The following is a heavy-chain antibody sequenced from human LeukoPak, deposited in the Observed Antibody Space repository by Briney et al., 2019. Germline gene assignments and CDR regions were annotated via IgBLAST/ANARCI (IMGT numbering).Heavy chain of an antibody. CDR2: IYSGGST. V-gene: IGHV3-66*02. CDR1: GFTVSSNC. Sequence: GGSLRLSCAASGFTVSSNCMSWVRQAPGKGLEWVSVIYSGGSTYYADSVKGRFTISRDNSKNTLYLQMNSLRAEDTAVYYCARDGYSYGYFDYWGQGTLVTVSS. J-gene: IGHJ4*02. D-gene: IGHD5-18*01. CDR3: ARDGYSYGYFDY.